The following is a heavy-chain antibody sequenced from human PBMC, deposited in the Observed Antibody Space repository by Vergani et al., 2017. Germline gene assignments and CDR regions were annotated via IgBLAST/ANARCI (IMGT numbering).Heavy chain of an antibody. CDR2: IYHSGST. Sequence: QVQLQQWGAGLLKPSETLSLTCAVYGYSISSGYYWGWIRQPPGKGLEWIGSIYHSGSTYYNPSLKSRVTISVDTSKNQFSLKLSSVTAADTAVYYCARHLSSGYYYYYYYMDVWGKGTTVTVSS. D-gene: IGHD3-22*01. CDR1: GYSISSGYY. CDR3: ARHLSSGYYYYYYYMDV. J-gene: IGHJ6*03. V-gene: IGHV4-38-2*01.